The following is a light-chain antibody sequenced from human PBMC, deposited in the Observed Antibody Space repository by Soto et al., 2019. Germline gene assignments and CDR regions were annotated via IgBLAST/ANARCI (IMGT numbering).Light chain of an antibody. V-gene: IGKV3-11*01. Sequence: EIVMTQSPATLSVSPGARAPLSGMASQSVSSSLAWYQQKPGQAPRLLIYDASNRAYGVPARLRGSGSGTNFTLTIASLEPDDFAVYYCQQRSNWPYLTFGGGTKVDIK. CDR3: QQRSNWPYLT. J-gene: IGKJ4*01. CDR2: DAS. CDR1: QSVSSS.